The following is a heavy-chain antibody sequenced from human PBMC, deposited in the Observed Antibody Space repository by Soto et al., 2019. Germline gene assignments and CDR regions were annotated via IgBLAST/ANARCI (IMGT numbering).Heavy chain of an antibody. Sequence: SETLSLTCTVSGGSISSYYWSWIRQPPGGTLEWIGYIYASGATTYNPSLESRVTMSVDMPNNEFSPELTSVTAADTAVYYCARSHSFDGSIYHYYFDFWGQGTLVTVYS. D-gene: IGHD3-3*02. J-gene: IGHJ4*02. CDR1: GGSISSYY. CDR3: ARSHSFDGSIYHYYFDF. CDR2: IYASGAT. V-gene: IGHV4-59*01.